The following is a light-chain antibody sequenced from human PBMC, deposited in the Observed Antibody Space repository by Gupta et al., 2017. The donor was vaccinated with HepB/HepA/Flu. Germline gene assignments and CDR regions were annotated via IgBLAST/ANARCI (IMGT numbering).Light chain of an antibody. J-gene: IGKJ4*01. CDR1: QNILRF. CDR3: QQRSHWSLT. Sequence: EIVLTQSPATLSLPPGERATLSCRASQNILRFLAWYQQKPGQAPRLLIYDASNRATGIPARFSGSGSGTDFTLTISSLEPDDFVVYYCQQRSHWSLTFGGGTKVEIK. V-gene: IGKV3-11*01. CDR2: DAS.